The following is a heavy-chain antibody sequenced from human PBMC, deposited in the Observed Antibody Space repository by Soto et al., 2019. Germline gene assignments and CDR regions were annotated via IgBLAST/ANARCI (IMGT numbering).Heavy chain of an antibody. CDR3: ARDRGVAPPVAGNNHYYYYMDV. CDR2: ISAFNGNT. CDR1: GYSFTNYG. Sequence: QDQLVQSGAEVKKPGASVTVSCKASGYSFTNYGITWVRQAPGQGLEWLGWISAFNGNTHYAQKVQGRVTMTTDASTSTAYMELRSLRSDDTAVYYCARDRGVAPPVAGNNHYYYYMDVWGKGTTVTVSS. J-gene: IGHJ6*03. V-gene: IGHV1-18*01. D-gene: IGHD6-19*01.